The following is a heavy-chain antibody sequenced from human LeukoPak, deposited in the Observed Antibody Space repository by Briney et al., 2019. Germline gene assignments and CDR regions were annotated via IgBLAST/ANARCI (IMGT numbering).Heavy chain of an antibody. D-gene: IGHD3-22*01. J-gene: IGHJ4*02. V-gene: IGHV4-30-2*01. CDR3: ARGGYYDSSDSDFDY. Sequence: SETLSLTCAVSGGSISSGGYSWSWIRQPPGKGLEWIGYIYHSGSTYYNPSLKSRVTISVDTSKNQFSLKLSSVTAADTAVYYCARGGYYDSSDSDFDYWGQGTLVTVSS. CDR1: GGSISSGGYS. CDR2: IYHSGST.